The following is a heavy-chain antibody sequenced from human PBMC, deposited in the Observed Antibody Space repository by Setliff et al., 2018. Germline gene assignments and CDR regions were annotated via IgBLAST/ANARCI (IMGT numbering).Heavy chain of an antibody. V-gene: IGHV3-30*02. J-gene: IGHJ5*02. CDR3: YNGAFDP. CDR2: IQSDRDKT. D-gene: IGHD5-12*01. CDR1: GFSFRNYG. Sequence: GSLRLSCAASGFSFRNYGMHWVRQAPGKGLDWVAFIQSDRDKTYYAESVKGRFTISRAISTNSIRGEDTATYYWARDPNGGYNGAFDPWGQGNQVTVSS.